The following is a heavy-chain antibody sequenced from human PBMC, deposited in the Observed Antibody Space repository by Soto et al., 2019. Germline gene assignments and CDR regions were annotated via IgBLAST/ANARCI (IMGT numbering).Heavy chain of an antibody. CDR3: ARSGYYYDSSGFLDY. J-gene: IGHJ6*02. V-gene: IGHV4-31*03. CDR2: IYYSGST. CDR1: GGSISSGGYY. Sequence: SETLSLTCTVSGGSISSGGYYWSWIRQHPGKGLEWIGYIYYSGSTYYNPSLKSRVTISVDTSKNQFSLKLSSVTAADTAVYYCARSGYYYDSSGFLDYWGQGATVTVSS. D-gene: IGHD3-22*01.